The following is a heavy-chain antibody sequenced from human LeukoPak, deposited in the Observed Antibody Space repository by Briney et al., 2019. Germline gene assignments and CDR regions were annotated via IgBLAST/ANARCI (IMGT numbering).Heavy chain of an antibody. CDR2: INPSGGST. Sequence: GSSVKVSCKASGYTFTSYYMHWVRQAPGQGLEWMGIINPSGGSTSYAQKFQGRVTMTRNTSISTAYMELSSLRSEDTAVYYCARGYSSSPQNYGMDVWGQGTTVTVSS. CDR1: GYTFTSYY. CDR3: ARGYSSSPQNYGMDV. D-gene: IGHD6-6*01. J-gene: IGHJ6*02. V-gene: IGHV1-46*01.